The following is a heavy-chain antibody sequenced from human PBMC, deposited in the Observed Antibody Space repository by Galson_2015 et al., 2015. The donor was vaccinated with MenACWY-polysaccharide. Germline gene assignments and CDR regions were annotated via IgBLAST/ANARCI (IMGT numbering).Heavy chain of an antibody. J-gene: IGHJ6*02. CDR3: GRGKYSGTYYNYYGMDV. Sequence: SLRLSCAASGFTFSIYSMNWVRQAPGKGLEWVSYTSSTSTTIYYADSVKGRFTISRDNAKNSLYLQMNSLRAEDTAVFFCGRGKYSGTYYNYYGMDVWGQGTTVTVSS. D-gene: IGHD1-26*01. CDR2: TSSTSTTI. V-gene: IGHV3-48*01. CDR1: GFTFSIYS.